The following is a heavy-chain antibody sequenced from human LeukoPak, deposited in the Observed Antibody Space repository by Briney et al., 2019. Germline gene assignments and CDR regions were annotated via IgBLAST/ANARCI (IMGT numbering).Heavy chain of an antibody. Sequence: GGSLRLSCAVSGLTFSTLWMNWVRQAPGKGLEWVARIKQEGREKYYVDSVKGRFTISRDNAEKSLYLQMNSLRPEDTAVYYCAAGSSVDFWGQGTLVTVSS. CDR1: GLTFSTLW. CDR3: AAGSSVDF. V-gene: IGHV3-7*02. D-gene: IGHD3-10*01. J-gene: IGHJ4*02. CDR2: IKQEGREK.